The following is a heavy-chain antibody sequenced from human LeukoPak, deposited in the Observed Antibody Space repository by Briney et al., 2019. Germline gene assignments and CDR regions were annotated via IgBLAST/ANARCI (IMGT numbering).Heavy chain of an antibody. J-gene: IGHJ4*02. D-gene: IGHD3-10*01. CDR2: ISAYNGDT. V-gene: IGHV1-18*01. Sequence: ASVKVSCKASGGTFSSYAISWVRQAPGQGLEWMGWISAYNGDTNYAQKLQGRVTMTTDTSTSTAYMELRSLRSDDTAVYYCARDNHYGSGKPGDYWGQGTLVTVSS. CDR3: ARDNHYGSGKPGDY. CDR1: GGTFSSYA.